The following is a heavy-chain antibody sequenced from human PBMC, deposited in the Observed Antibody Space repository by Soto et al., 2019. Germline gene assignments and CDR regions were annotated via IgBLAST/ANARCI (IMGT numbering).Heavy chain of an antibody. CDR3: ARGITIFGVVIMPDFDY. D-gene: IGHD3-3*01. J-gene: IGHJ4*02. Sequence: GASVKVSCKASGYTFTSYAMHWVRQAPGQRLEWMGWINAGNGNTKYSQKFQGRVTITRDTSASTAYMELSSLRSEDTAVYYCARGITIFGVVIMPDFDYWGQGTLVTVSS. CDR1: GYTFTSYA. CDR2: INAGNGNT. V-gene: IGHV1-3*01.